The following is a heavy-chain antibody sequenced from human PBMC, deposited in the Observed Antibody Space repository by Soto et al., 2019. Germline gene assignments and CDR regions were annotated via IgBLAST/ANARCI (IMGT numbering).Heavy chain of an antibody. CDR1: GYTFTSYD. J-gene: IGHJ5*02. Sequence: ASVKVSSNASGYTFTSYDINWLRQATGQGLEWMGWMNPNSGNTGYAQNFQGRVTMTRNTSISTAYMELRSLRSEDTAVYYCARGHLVVVAATQVCNWLDPWGEGTVVTGSS. D-gene: IGHD2-15*01. V-gene: IGHV1-8*01. CDR2: MNPNSGNT. CDR3: ARGHLVVVAATQVCNWLDP.